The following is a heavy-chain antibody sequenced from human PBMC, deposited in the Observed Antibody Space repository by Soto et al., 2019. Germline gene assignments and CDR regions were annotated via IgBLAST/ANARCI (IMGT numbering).Heavy chain of an antibody. CDR3: ARVGYYDSSGYYYYYGMDV. CDR2: ISSSSSYI. CDR1: GFTFSSYS. D-gene: IGHD3-22*01. V-gene: IGHV3-21*01. Sequence: EVQLVESGGGLVKPGGSLRLSCAASGFTFSSYSMNWVRQAPGKGLEWVSSISSSSSYIYYADSVKGRFTISRDNAKNSLYLQMNSLRAEDTAVYYCARVGYYDSSGYYYYYGMDVWGQGTTVTVSS. J-gene: IGHJ6*02.